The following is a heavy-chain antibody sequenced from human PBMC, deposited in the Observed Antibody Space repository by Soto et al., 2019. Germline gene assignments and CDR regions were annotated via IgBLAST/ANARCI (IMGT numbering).Heavy chain of an antibody. CDR2: ISSSSSTI. CDR1: GFTFSSYS. Sequence: GGSLRLSCAASGFTFSSYSMNWVRQAPGKGLEWVSYISSSSSTIYYADSVKGRFTISRDNAKNSLYLQMNSLRDEDTAVYYCARDTPDAFWSGYYRDYCGQGTLVTVS. D-gene: IGHD3-3*01. CDR3: ARDTPDAFWSGYYRDY. V-gene: IGHV3-48*02. J-gene: IGHJ4*02.